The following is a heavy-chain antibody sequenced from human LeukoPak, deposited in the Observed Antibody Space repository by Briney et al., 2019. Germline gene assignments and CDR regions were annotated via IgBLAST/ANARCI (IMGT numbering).Heavy chain of an antibody. D-gene: IGHD4-17*01. J-gene: IGHJ4*02. V-gene: IGHV3-23*01. CDR1: RFTFSSYA. CDR2: ISGSGGST. CDR3: AGWPYGDYVDYFDY. Sequence: GGSLRLSCAASRFTFSSYAMSWVRQAPGKGLEWVSAISGSGGSTYYADSVKGRFTISRDNAKNSLYLQMNSLRAEDTAVYYCAGWPYGDYVDYFDYWGQGTLVTVSS.